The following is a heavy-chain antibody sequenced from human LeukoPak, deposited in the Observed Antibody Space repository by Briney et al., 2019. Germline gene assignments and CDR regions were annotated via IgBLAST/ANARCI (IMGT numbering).Heavy chain of an antibody. J-gene: IGHJ4*02. V-gene: IGHV3-7*01. Sequence: GGTLRPSCAASGFTFSTYWMNWSRQTPGKGLEWVAKIKADGGEKDHVASVKGRFTISRDNAKNSLYLQMNSLRVEDTAVYYCARGGAARPDFWGQGTLVTVSS. D-gene: IGHD6-6*01. CDR3: ARGGAARPDF. CDR2: IKADGGEK. CDR1: GFTFSTYW.